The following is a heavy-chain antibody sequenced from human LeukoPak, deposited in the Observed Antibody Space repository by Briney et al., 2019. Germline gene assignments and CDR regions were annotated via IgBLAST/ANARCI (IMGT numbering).Heavy chain of an antibody. Sequence: GGSLRLSCAASGFTFSHYWMSWVRQAPGKGLEWVASIKQDGSEENYVDSVKGRFTISRDNSKNTLYLQMNSLRAEDTAVYYCATTHPRGYYFDYWGQGTLVTVSS. CDR3: ATTHPRGYYFDY. V-gene: IGHV3-7*03. CDR1: GFTFSHYW. CDR2: IKQDGSEE. D-gene: IGHD3-10*01. J-gene: IGHJ4*02.